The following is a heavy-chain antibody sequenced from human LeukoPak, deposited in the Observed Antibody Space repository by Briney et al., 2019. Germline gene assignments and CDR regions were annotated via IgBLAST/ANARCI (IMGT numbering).Heavy chain of an antibody. Sequence: SVKVSCKASGGTFSSYAISWVRQAPGQGLEWMGGIIPIFGTANYAQKFQGRVTITADKSTSTAYMELSSLRSEDTAVYYCAYSYSSSWSGTYYYHYMDVWGKGTTVTVSS. D-gene: IGHD6-13*01. CDR1: GGTFSSYA. CDR2: IIPIFGTA. V-gene: IGHV1-69*06. CDR3: AYSYSSSWSGTYYYHYMDV. J-gene: IGHJ6*03.